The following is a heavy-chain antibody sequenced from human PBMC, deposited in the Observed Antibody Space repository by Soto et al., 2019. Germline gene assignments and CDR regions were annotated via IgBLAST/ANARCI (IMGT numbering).Heavy chain of an antibody. CDR2: IYSGGYT. Sequence: EVQLVESGGGLIQPGGSLRLSCAVSGFTVSNNYMSWVRQAPGKGLEGVSVIYSGGYTAYGDSVKGRFTISRDNSKNTLYLQKKTRRAQAPAVFYFATPPGGGGYWGQGTLVTVSS. CDR3: ATPPGGGGY. D-gene: IGHD3-10*01. V-gene: IGHV3-53*01. CDR1: GFTVSNNY. J-gene: IGHJ4*02.